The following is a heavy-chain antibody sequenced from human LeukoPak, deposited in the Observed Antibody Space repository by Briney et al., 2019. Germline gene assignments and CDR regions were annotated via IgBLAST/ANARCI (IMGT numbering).Heavy chain of an antibody. V-gene: IGHV1-2*02. Sequence: ASVKVSCKASGYTFTGYYMHWVRQAPGQGLEWMGWINPYSGGTNFAQKFQGRVTMTRDTSLSTAYMELSRLRSDDSAVYYCARGIWSGYLDYWGQGTLVTVSS. CDR1: GYTFTGYY. CDR3: ARGIWSGYLDY. D-gene: IGHD3-3*01. J-gene: IGHJ4*02. CDR2: INPYSGGT.